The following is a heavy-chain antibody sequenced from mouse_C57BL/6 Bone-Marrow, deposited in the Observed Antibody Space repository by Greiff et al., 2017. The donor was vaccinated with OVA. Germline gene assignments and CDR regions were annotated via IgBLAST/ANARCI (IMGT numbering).Heavy chain of an antibody. J-gene: IGHJ2*01. CDR3: ARVGFLVRTGTGGYYFDY. CDR2: INYDGSST. CDR1: GFTFSDYY. D-gene: IGHD4-1*01. Sequence: EVQVVESEGGLVQPGSSMKLSCTASGFTFSDYYMAWVRQVPEKGLEWVANINYDGSSTYYLDSLKSRFIISRDNAKNILYLQMSSLKSEDTATYYCARVGFLVRTGTGGYYFDYWGQGTTLTVSS. V-gene: IGHV5-16*01.